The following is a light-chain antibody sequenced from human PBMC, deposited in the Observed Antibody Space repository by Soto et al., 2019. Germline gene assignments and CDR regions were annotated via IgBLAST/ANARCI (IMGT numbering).Light chain of an antibody. J-gene: IGKJ5*01. Sequence: EIMLTQSPATLSLSPGERATISCRASQSVSTYLAWYQQKPAQAPRLLIYDASNRATGIPARFSGSGSGTDFTITISSLEPEDFAVYYCQQRSSWITFGRGTRLEI. CDR1: QSVSTY. CDR3: QQRSSWIT. CDR2: DAS. V-gene: IGKV3-11*01.